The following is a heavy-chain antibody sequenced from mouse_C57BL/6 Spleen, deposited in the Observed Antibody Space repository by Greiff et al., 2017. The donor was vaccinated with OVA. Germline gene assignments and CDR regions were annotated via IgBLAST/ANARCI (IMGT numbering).Heavy chain of an antibody. CDR1: GYAFSSYW. Sequence: VQRVESGAELVKPGASVKISCKASGYAFSSYWMNWVKQRPGKGLEWIGQIYPGDGGTNYNGKFKGKATLTADNASSTAYMQLSSLTSEDSAVYFCARPADAMDYWGQGTSVTVSS. J-gene: IGHJ4*01. V-gene: IGHV1-80*01. CDR2: IYPGDGGT. CDR3: ARPADAMDY. D-gene: IGHD1-2*01.